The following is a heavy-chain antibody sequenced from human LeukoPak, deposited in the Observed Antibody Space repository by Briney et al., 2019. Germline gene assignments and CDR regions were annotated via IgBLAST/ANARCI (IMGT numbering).Heavy chain of an antibody. J-gene: IGHJ6*02. V-gene: IGHV4-59*01. Sequence: SETLSLTCTVSGGSISSYYWSWIRQPPGKGLEWIGYIYYSGSTNYNPSLKSRVTISVDTSKDQFSLKLSSVTAADTAVYYCARDQGGSGWTAYYYYYGMDVWGQGTTVTVSS. CDR1: GGSISSYY. CDR3: ARDQGGSGWTAYYYYYGMDV. D-gene: IGHD6-19*01. CDR2: IYYSGST.